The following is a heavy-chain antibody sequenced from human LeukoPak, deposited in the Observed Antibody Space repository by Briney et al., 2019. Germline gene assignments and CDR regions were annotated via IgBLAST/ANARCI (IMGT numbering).Heavy chain of an antibody. CDR2: INGDGSST. D-gene: IGHD2-2*01. CDR3: GSLGYCSSTRCSLPYFDY. J-gene: IGHJ4*02. Sequence: QPGGSLRLSCAASGFTFSSYWMHWVRQAPGKGLVWVSRINGDGSSTTYADSVKGRFTISRDNAKNTLYLQMNSLRAEGTAVYYCGSLGYCSSTRCSLPYFDYWGQGTLVTVSS. V-gene: IGHV3-74*01. CDR1: GFTFSSYW.